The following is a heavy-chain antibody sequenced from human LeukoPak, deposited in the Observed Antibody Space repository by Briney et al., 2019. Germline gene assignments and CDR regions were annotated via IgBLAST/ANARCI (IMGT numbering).Heavy chain of an antibody. D-gene: IGHD3-10*01. CDR3: ARDYYGSGSYLDY. CDR1: GFTFSDYY. CDR2: ISSSGSTI. V-gene: IGHV3-11*01. J-gene: IGHJ4*02. Sequence: PAGSLRLSCAASGFTFSDYYMSWIRQAPGKGLEWVSYISSSGSTIYYADSVKGRFTISRDNAKNSLYLQMNSVRAEDTAVYYCARDYYGSGSYLDYWGQGTLVTVSS.